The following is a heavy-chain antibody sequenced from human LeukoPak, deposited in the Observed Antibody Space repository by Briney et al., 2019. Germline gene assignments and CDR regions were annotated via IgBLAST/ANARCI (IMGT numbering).Heavy chain of an antibody. CDR2: ISGSGGST. CDR3: AKYEHYYDSSGYKIPFDY. V-gene: IGHV3-23*01. CDR1: GFTFSSYA. Sequence: AGGSLRLSCAASGFTFSSYAMSWVRQAPGKGLEWVSAISGSGGSTYYADSVKGRFTISRDNSKNTLYLQMNSLRAEDTAVYYCAKYEHYYDSSGYKIPFDYWGQGTLVTVSS. D-gene: IGHD3-22*01. J-gene: IGHJ4*02.